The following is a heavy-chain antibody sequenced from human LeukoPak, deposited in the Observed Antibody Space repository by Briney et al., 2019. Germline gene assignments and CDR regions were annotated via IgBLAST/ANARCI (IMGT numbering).Heavy chain of an antibody. CDR2: ISRGSHTI. D-gene: IGHD1-1*01. Sequence: PGGSLRLSCAASGFSFSGYSMNWVRQPPGQGLEWISYISRGSHTIYYADSVRGRFTISRDDAKNSLYLQMNSRRAEDTGIYYCSRETTSGYWGQGTLVTVSS. V-gene: IGHV3-48*04. CDR3: SRETTSGY. CDR1: GFSFSGYS. J-gene: IGHJ4*02.